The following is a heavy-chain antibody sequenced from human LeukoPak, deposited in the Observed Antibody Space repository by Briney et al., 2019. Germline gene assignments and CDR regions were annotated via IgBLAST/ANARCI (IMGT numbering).Heavy chain of an antibody. CDR2: IYSGGST. Sequence: GGSLRLSCAASGFTVSSNYMSWVRQAPGKGLEWVSVIYSGGSTYYADSVKGRFTISRDNSKNTLYLQMNSLRAEDTAVYYCASGLRDGYYYYYMDVWGKGTTVSVSS. J-gene: IGHJ6*03. CDR3: ASGLRDGYYYYYMDV. V-gene: IGHV3-53*01. D-gene: IGHD3-16*01. CDR1: GFTVSSNY.